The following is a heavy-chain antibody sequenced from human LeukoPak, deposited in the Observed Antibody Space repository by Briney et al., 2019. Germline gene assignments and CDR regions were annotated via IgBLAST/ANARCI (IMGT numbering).Heavy chain of an antibody. CDR3: ASIAAADAFDI. J-gene: IGHJ3*02. V-gene: IGHV3-NL1*01. Sequence: GGSLRLSCAASGFTFSSCGMHWVRQAPGKGLEWVSVIYSGGTTYYADSVKGRFTISRDNSKNTLYLQMNSLRPEDTAIYYCASIAAADAFDIWGQGTMVTVSS. CDR1: GFTFSSCG. D-gene: IGHD6-13*01. CDR2: IYSGGTT.